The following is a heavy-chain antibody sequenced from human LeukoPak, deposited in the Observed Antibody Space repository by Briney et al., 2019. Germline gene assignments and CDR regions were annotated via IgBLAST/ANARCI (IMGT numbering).Heavy chain of an antibody. D-gene: IGHD3-10*01. CDR3: ARVRYGSGSYYNYCYYYMDV. CDR2: INSNGGST. V-gene: IGHV3-20*04. Sequence: GGSLRLSCAASGFTFDDYGMSWVRQAPRKGLEWVSGINSNGGSTGYADSVKGRFTISRDNAKNSLYLQMNSLRAEDSALYYCARVRYGSGSYYNYCYYYMDVWGKGTTVTVSS. J-gene: IGHJ6*03. CDR1: GFTFDDYG.